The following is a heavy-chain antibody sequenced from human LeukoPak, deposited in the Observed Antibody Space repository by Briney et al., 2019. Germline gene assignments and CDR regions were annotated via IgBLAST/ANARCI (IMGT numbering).Heavy chain of an antibody. CDR3: ARGLWFGNDYFDY. CDR2: ISSSSSYI. Sequence: GGSLRLSCAASGFTFSSYSMNWVRQAPGKGLEWVSSISSSSSYIYYADSVKGRLTISRDNAKNSLYLQMNSLRAEDTAVYYCARGLWFGNDYFDYWGQGTLVTVSA. J-gene: IGHJ4*02. V-gene: IGHV3-21*01. CDR1: GFTFSSYS. D-gene: IGHD3-10*01.